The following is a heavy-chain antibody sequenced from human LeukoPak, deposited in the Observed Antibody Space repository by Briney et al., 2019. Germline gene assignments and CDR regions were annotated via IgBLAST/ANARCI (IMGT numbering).Heavy chain of an antibody. V-gene: IGHV1-8*01. CDR2: MNPNSGNT. CDR1: GYTFTSYD. Sequence: ASVKVSRKASGYTFTSYDINWVRQATGQGLEWMGWMNPNSGNTGYAQKFQGRVTMTRNTSISTAYMELSSLRSEDTAVYYCARGVDYYNWFDPWGQGTLVTVSS. D-gene: IGHD5-12*01. J-gene: IGHJ5*02. CDR3: ARGVDYYNWFDP.